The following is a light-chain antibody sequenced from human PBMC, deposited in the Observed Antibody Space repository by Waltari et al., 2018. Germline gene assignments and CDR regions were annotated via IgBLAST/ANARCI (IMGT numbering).Light chain of an antibody. J-gene: IGKJ3*01. CDR3: QHLGI. CDR1: QSVSSSY. V-gene: IGKV3-20*01. Sequence: ATLSCRASQSVSSSYLAWYQQKPGQAPRLLIYGASSRATGIPDRFSGSGSGTDFTLTISRLEPEDFAVYYCQHLGIFGPGTKVDIK. CDR2: GAS.